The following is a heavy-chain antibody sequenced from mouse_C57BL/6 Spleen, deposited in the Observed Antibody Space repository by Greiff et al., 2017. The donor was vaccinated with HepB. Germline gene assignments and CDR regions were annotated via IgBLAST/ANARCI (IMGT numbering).Heavy chain of an antibody. CDR2: ISDGGSYT. J-gene: IGHJ2*01. V-gene: IGHV5-4*01. Sequence: VQLKESGGGLVKPGGSLKLSCAASGFTFSSYAMSWVRQTPEKRLEWVATISDGGSYTYYPDNVKGRFTISRDNAKNNLYLQMSHLKSEDTAMYYCARYSPPYFDYWGQGTTLTVSS. CDR1: GFTFSSYA. CDR3: ARYSPPYFDY.